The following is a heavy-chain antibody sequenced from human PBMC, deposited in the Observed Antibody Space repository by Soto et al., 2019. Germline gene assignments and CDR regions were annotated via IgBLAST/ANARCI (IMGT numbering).Heavy chain of an antibody. D-gene: IGHD6-13*01. CDR2: IDPSDSYT. CDR1: GYSFTIYW. J-gene: IGHJ4*02. Sequence: EVQLVQSGAEVKKPGESLRISCKGSGYSFTIYWISWVRQMPGKGLAWMGRIDPSDSYTNYSPSFQGHVNISADKSISTAYLQWSRLKVSDPALYYCARRQAAAGDKDLTFDYLGQGTMV. V-gene: IGHV5-10-1*01. CDR3: ARRQAAAGDKDLTFDY.